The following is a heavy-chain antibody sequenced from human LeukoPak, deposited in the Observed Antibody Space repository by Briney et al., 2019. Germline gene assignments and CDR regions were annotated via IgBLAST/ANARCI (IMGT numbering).Heavy chain of an antibody. Sequence: PGGSLRLSCAASGFTFSSYGMHWVRQAPGKGLEWAAFIRYDGSNKDYADSVKGRFTISRDNSKNTLYLQMNSLRTEDTAVYYCAKEVYGSGSYYNPTDYWGQGTLVTVSS. J-gene: IGHJ4*02. CDR3: AKEVYGSGSYYNPTDY. CDR1: GFTFSSYG. V-gene: IGHV3-30*02. D-gene: IGHD3-10*01. CDR2: IRYDGSNK.